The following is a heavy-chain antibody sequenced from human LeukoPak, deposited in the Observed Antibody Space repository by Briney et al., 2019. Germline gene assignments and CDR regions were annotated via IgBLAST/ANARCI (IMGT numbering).Heavy chain of an antibody. J-gene: IGHJ5*02. CDR3: ARPYCSSTSCYPGSNWFDP. D-gene: IGHD2-2*01. CDR1: GGSISSSSYY. V-gene: IGHV4-39*01. Sequence: PSETLSLTCTVSGGSISSSSYYWGWIRQPPGKGLEWIGRIYYSGSTYYNPSLKSRVTISVDTSKNQFSLKLSSVTAADTAVYYCARPYCSSTSCYPGSNWFDPWGQGTLVTVSS. CDR2: IYYSGST.